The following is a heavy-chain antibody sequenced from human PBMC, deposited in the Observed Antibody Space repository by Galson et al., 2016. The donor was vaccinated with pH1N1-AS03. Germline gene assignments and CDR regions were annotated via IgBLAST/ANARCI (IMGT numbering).Heavy chain of an antibody. J-gene: IGHJ4*02. CDR1: GFIFDDYS. CDR3: AKYRERADTWGGSLDS. D-gene: IGHD3-16*01. V-gene: IGHV3-43*01. CDR2: ISWDGADT. Sequence: SLRLSCAASGFIFDDYSMVWVRQAPGKGLEWLCLISWDGADTYYEDSVEGRFTISRDNSQNSLYLHMNSVTPEDAAFYYCAKYRERADTWGGSLDSGGQGTLVTVSS.